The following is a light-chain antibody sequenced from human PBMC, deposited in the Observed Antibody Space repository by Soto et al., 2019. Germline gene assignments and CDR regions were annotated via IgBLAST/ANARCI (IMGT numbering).Light chain of an antibody. CDR1: HNDIGTYDY. V-gene: IGLV2-14*03. Sequence: QSVLTQPTSVCGSPGQSITISCTGNHNDIGTYDYVSWYQQHPGRAPRLLIHGVTTRPSGISDRFSAYKSGLTASLTISGLQPEDEADYYCSSFTSNRIYVFGPGTKVTVL. CDR2: GVT. J-gene: IGLJ1*01. CDR3: SSFTSNRIYV.